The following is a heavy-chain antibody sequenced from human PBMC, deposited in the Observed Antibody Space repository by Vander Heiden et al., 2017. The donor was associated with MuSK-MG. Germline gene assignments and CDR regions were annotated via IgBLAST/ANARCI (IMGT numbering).Heavy chain of an antibody. J-gene: IGHJ4*02. V-gene: IGHV3-23*01. CDR3: AKDLARKAYFDY. CDR1: GFPFSSYA. D-gene: IGHD1-26*01. Sequence: EVQLLASGGGLVQPGGSLRLSCAASGFPFSSYALSWVRQAPGKGLEWVSAISGSGGSTYYADSVKGRFTISRDNSKNTLYLKMNSLRAEDTAVYYCAKDLARKAYFDYWGQGTLVTVSS. CDR2: ISGSGGST.